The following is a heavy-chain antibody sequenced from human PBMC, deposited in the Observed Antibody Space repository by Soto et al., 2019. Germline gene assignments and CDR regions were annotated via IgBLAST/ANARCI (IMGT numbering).Heavy chain of an antibody. J-gene: IGHJ6*02. Sequence: PSETLSLTCTVSGGSVSSGSYYWSWIRQPPGKGLEWIGYIYYSGSTNYNPSLKSRVTISVDTSKNQFSLKLSSVTAAGTAVYYCARDLGQLNYYYGMDVWGQGTTVTVSS. CDR3: ARDLGQLNYYYGMDV. CDR1: GGSVSSGSYY. D-gene: IGHD6-13*01. CDR2: IYYSGST. V-gene: IGHV4-61*01.